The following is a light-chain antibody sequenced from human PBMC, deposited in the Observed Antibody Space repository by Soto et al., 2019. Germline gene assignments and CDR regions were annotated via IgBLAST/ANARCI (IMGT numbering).Light chain of an antibody. CDR1: QRLSISY. CDR2: AAS. Sequence: EILMTQSPSSLSISAGERATLSFRASQRLSISYIAWYQQKPGQAPRLLVQAASRRDTGIPDRFSGSASGTDFTLTISSLEPEDFAVYYCQQRSNWPKTFGQGTKVDIK. J-gene: IGKJ1*01. V-gene: IGKV3D-20*02. CDR3: QQRSNWPKT.